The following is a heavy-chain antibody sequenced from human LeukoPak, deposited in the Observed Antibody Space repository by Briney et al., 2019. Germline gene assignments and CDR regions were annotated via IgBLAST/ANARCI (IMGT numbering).Heavy chain of an antibody. D-gene: IGHD1-26*01. J-gene: IGHJ5*02. CDR1: GGSISSSTYY. Sequence: TSETLSLTCTVSGGSISSSTYYWGWIRQPPGKGLEWIGSIYYSGSTNYNPSLKSRVTISVDTSKNQFSLKLSSVTAADTAVYYCARTVVGAPWFVFDPWGQGTLVTVSS. V-gene: IGHV4-39*07. CDR3: ARTVVGAPWFVFDP. CDR2: IYYSGST.